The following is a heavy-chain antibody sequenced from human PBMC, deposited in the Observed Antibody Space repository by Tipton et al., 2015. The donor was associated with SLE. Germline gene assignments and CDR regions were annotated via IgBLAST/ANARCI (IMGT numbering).Heavy chain of an antibody. D-gene: IGHD1-1*01. CDR3: ARVAPTEVFDY. CDR1: GGPIGGYY. V-gene: IGHV4-59*12. J-gene: IGHJ4*02. CDR2: IRYSGTT. Sequence: TLSLTCTVSGGPIGGYYWSWIRQLPGKGLEWVGYIRYSGTTNYNPSLKSRVIISLDTSKNQFSLKLSSVTAADTAVYFCARVAPTEVFDYWGQGTLVTVSS.